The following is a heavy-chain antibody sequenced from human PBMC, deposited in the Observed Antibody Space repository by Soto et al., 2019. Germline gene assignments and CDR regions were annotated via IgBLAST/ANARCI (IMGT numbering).Heavy chain of an antibody. Sequence: SETLSLTCTVSGGSIRSSIYYWGWIRQPPGKGLEWIGNIYYSGSTYYNPSLKSRATISVDTSKNQFSLKLTSVTATDTAMYYCARHRTTVTTRPVFFDSWGQGTLVTVSS. CDR1: GGSIRSSIYY. CDR3: ARHRTTVTTRPVFFDS. J-gene: IGHJ4*02. V-gene: IGHV4-39*01. CDR2: IYYSGST. D-gene: IGHD4-17*01.